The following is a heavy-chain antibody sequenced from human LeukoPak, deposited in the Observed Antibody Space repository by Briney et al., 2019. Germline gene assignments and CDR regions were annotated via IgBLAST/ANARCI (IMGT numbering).Heavy chain of an antibody. V-gene: IGHV1-2*02. CDR3: AKDRYGDYEAPFHYYMDA. CDR1: GYTFSGFY. CDR2: VNPNSGVT. J-gene: IGHJ6*03. D-gene: IGHD5-12*01. Sequence: ASVKVSCKASGYTFSGFYIHWVRQAPGQGLEWMGWVNPNSGVTNYAQKLQGRVTITRDTSIDTAYMQLSRLRSDDTAVYYCAKDRYGDYEAPFHYYMDAWGRGTTVTVSS.